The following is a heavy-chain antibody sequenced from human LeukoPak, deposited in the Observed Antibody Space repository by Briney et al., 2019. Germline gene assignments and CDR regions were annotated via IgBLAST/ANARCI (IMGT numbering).Heavy chain of an antibody. J-gene: IGHJ3*02. D-gene: IGHD3-10*01. CDR1: GYTFTGYC. CDR2: INPNSGGT. CDR3: AREIYYYGSGSYYPDAFDI. V-gene: IGHV1-2*02. Sequence: GASVKVSCKASGYTFTGYCMHWVRQAPGQGLEWMGWINPNSGGTNYAQKFQGRVTMTRDTSISTAYMELSRLRSDDTAVYYCAREIYYYGSGSYYPDAFDIWGQGTMVTVSS.